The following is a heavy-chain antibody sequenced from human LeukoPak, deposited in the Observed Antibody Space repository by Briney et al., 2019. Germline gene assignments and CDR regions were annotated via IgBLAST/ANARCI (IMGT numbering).Heavy chain of an antibody. CDR1: GFTFSSYA. Sequence: GGSLRLSCAAPGFTFSSYAMSWLPQAPGKVLEGVSAISGSGGSTYYADSVKGRFTISRDNSKNTLYLQMNSLRAEDTAVYYCAKDHGRDGYKFAYWGQGTLVTVSS. CDR3: AKDHGRDGYKFAY. CDR2: ISGSGGST. V-gene: IGHV3-23*01. J-gene: IGHJ4*02. D-gene: IGHD5-24*01.